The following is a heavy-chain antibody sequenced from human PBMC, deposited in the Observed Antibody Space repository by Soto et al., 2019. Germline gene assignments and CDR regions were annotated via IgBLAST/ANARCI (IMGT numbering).Heavy chain of an antibody. D-gene: IGHD1-26*01. V-gene: IGHV3-30-3*01. CDR1: GFTFSSYA. CDR3: ARDFVIVGATRGSD. J-gene: IGHJ4*02. Sequence: QVQLVESGGGVVQPGRSLRLSCAASGFTFSSYAMHWVRQAPGKGLEWVAVISYDGSNKYYADSVKGRFTISRDNSKNTPYLQMNSLRAEDTAVYYCARDFVIVGATRGSDWGKGTLFTVSS. CDR2: ISYDGSNK.